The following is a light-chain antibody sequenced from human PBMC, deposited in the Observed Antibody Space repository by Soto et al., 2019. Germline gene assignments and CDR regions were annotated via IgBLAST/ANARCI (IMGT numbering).Light chain of an antibody. CDR2: GDS. J-gene: IGLJ1*01. CDR3: QSWDSSLSASV. Sequence: QSLLTQPHSVSGAPGQRVTISCTGSSSNIGPDYDVHWYQQLPGTAPKLLIYGDSNRPSGVPDRFSGSRSGTSASLAITGLQAEDEADYYCQSWDSSLSASVVGSGTKVTVL. V-gene: IGLV1-40*01. CDR1: SSNIGPDYD.